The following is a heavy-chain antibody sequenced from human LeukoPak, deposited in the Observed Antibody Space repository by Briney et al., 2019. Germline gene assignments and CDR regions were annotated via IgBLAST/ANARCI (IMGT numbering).Heavy chain of an antibody. V-gene: IGHV1-3*01. D-gene: IGHD5-18*01. CDR2: INAGNGNT. Sequence: RASVKVSCKASGYTFTSYAMHWVRQAPGQRLEWMGWINAGNGNTKYSQKFQGRVTITRDTSASTAYMELSSLRSEDTAVYYCAKRGHSYGDFDYWGQGTLVTVSS. CDR3: AKRGHSYGDFDY. J-gene: IGHJ4*02. CDR1: GYTFTSYA.